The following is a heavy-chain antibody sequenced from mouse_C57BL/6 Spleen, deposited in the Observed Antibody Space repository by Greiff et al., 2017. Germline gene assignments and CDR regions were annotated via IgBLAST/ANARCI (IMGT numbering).Heavy chain of an antibody. J-gene: IGHJ1*03. D-gene: IGHD1-1*01. CDR1: GYAFSSYW. CDR2: IYPGDGDT. CDR3: ASYPYSSDSSDHWYFGG. V-gene: IGHV1-80*01. Sequence: VQLQQSGAELVKPGASVKISCKASGYAFSSYWMNWVKQRPGKGLEWIGQIYPGDGDTNYNEKFKGKATLTEDKSSSTAYMQLSSLTSEDLAVYFCASYPYSSDSSDHWYFGGWGTGPTVTVSS.